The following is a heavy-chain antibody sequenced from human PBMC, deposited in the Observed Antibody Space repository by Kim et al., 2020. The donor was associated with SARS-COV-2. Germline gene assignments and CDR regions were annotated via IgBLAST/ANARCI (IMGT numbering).Heavy chain of an antibody. V-gene: IGHV3-23*01. J-gene: IGHJ4*02. CDR1: GFIFSNFA. CDR2: ISGSGRDT. CDR3: AKVGGHGDFLGPFES. Sequence: GGSLRLSCAASGFIFSNFAMSWVRQAPGKGLEWVSAISGSGRDTNDAESMKGRFIISRDNSKRMLFLQLNSLRVDDTAVYYCAKVGGHGDFLGPFESWGQGTLVTVSS. D-gene: IGHD4-17*01.